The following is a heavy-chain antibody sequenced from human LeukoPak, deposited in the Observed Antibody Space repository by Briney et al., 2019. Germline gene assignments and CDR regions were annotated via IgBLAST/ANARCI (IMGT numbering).Heavy chain of an antibody. J-gene: IGHJ4*02. CDR1: GFTVSNNY. CDR3: AKEIWPTVTTPGWTYFDY. V-gene: IGHV3-66*02. CDR2: IYNGLTT. Sequence: SGGSLRLSCAASGFTVSNNYMSWVRQAPGKGLEWVSVIYNGLTTYYADSVKGRFTISRDNSKNTLYLQMNSLRAEDTAVYYCAKEIWPTVTTPGWTYFDYWGQGALVTVSS. D-gene: IGHD4-17*01.